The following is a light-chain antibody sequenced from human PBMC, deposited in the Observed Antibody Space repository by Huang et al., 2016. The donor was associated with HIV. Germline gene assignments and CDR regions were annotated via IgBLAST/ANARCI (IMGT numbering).Light chain of an antibody. V-gene: IGKV1-33*01. CDR2: DAS. CDR3: QQYDNLLT. CDR1: QDIRNH. Sequence: DIQMTQSPSSLPASVGARVTVTCQASQDIRNHLNWYQQKPGKAPKVLIYDASNLETGVPPRFSGSGSGTNFTLTISSLQPEDIAIYYCQQYDNLLTFGGGTKVEIK. J-gene: IGKJ4*01.